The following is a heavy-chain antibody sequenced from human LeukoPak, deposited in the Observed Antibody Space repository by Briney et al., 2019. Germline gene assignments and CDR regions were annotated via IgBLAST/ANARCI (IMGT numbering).Heavy chain of an antibody. CDR1: GYTLNGYS. V-gene: IGHV1-2*02. J-gene: IGHJ4*02. CDR3: ARGGGYYDSSGYKY. D-gene: IGHD3-22*01. CDR2: INPNSGGT. Sequence: ASVKVSCKASGYTLNGYSMQWVRQAPGQGLEWMGWINPNSGGTNYAQKFQGRVTMTRDTSISTAYMELSRLRSDDTAVYYCARGGGYYDSSGYKYWGQGTLVTVSS.